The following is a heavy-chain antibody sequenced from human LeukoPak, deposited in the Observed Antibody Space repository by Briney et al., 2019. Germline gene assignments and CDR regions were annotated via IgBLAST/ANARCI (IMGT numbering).Heavy chain of an antibody. CDR2: IKSNSGGT. V-gene: IGHV1-2*02. D-gene: IGHD3-10*01. CDR3: ARELLGVRGVNLDY. CDR1: GYTFTAYY. J-gene: IGHJ4*02. Sequence: ASVKVSCKASGYTFTAYYMHWVRQAPGQGLEWMGWIKSNSGGTNYAQKFQGRVTMTRDTSISTAYMELTRLRSDDTAVYYCARELLGVRGVNLDYWGQGTLVTVS.